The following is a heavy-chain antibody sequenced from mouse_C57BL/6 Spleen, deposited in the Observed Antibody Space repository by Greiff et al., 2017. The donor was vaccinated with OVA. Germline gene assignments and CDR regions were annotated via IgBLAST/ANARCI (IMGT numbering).Heavy chain of an antibody. CDR3: ARVAYAMDY. D-gene: IGHD1-1*02. J-gene: IGHJ4*01. Sequence: VQLQPSGPELVKPGASVKMSCKASGYTFNEDSMHWVKQSHGKSLEWIGYINPNNGGTSYNQKFKGKATLTVNKSSSTAYMELRSLTSEDSAVYYCARVAYAMDYWGQGTSVTVSS. CDR1: GYTFNEDS. V-gene: IGHV1-22*01. CDR2: INPNNGGT.